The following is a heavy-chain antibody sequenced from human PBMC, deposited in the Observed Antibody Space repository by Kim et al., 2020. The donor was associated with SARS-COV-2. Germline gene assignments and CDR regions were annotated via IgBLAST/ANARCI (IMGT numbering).Heavy chain of an antibody. V-gene: IGHV3-15*01. CDR1: GFTFSNAW. D-gene: IGHD3-10*01. Sequence: GGSLRLSCAASGFTFSNAWMSWVRQAPGKGLEWVGRIKSKTDGGTTDYAAPVKGRFTISRDDSKNTLYLQMNSLKTEDTAVYYCTTDLWGDYYGSGLDYWGQGTLVTVSS. CDR2: IKSKTDGGTT. J-gene: IGHJ4*02. CDR3: TTDLWGDYYGSGLDY.